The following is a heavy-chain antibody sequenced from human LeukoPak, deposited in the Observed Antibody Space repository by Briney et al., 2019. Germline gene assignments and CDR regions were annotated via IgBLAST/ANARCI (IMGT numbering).Heavy chain of an antibody. J-gene: IGHJ6*02. CDR3: ARDHCTSSGCYEDYYYGMDV. Sequence: ASVKVSSKASGYTFTGYYVHWVRQAPGQGLEWMGWINPNSGGTNYAQKFQGRVTMTRDTSISTAYMDLTRLRSDDTAVYYCARDHCTSSGCYEDYYYGMDVWGQGTTVTVSS. V-gene: IGHV1-2*02. CDR1: GYTFTGYY. CDR2: INPNSGGT. D-gene: IGHD2-2*01.